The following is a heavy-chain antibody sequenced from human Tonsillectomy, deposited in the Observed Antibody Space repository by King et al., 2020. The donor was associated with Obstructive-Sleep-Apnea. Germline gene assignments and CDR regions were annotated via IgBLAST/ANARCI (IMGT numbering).Heavy chain of an antibody. J-gene: IGHJ6*02. CDR2: ISSSGGAI. CDR3: ARDLSTPYSPNYYYGMDV. D-gene: IGHD6-13*01. V-gene: IGHV3-11*01. CDR1: GFTFSDYY. Sequence: VQLVESGGGLVKPGGSLRLSCAASGFTFSDYYMSWIRQAPGKGLEWVSYISSSGGAIYYADSVKGRFTISRDNAKNSLFRQTNSLRAEDTAVYYCARDLSTPYSPNYYYGMDVWGQGTTVTVSS.